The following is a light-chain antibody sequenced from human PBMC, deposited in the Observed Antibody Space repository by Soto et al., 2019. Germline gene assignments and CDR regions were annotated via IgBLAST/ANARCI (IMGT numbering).Light chain of an antibody. CDR3: LQHNSYPWT. CDR2: AAS. CDR1: QGIRND. J-gene: IGKJ1*01. Sequence: DIQMTQSPSSLSAPVGDRVTITCRSSQGIRNDLGWYQKKPGKDPKRLIYAASSLQSGVPSRFSGSGSGTEFNLTISRLQTEDFATYDRLQHNSYPWTFGQGTKVDIK. V-gene: IGKV1-17*01.